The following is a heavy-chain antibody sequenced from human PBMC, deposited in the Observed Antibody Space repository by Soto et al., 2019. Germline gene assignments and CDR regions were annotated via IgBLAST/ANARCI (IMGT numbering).Heavy chain of an antibody. CDR1: GFTFPGFG. D-gene: IGHD5-18*01. CDR2: ITASNGNT. Sequence: QLQLVQSGTEVKNPGASVKVSCKASGFTFPGFGITWVRQAPGQGLEWMGWITASNGNTNYAQNLQGRVTMTTDTSTSTAYMELWRLGYDATAVYYGARGYSYGSYWYFDLWGRGTLVTVSS. J-gene: IGHJ2*01. CDR3: ARGYSYGSYWYFDL. V-gene: IGHV1-18*04.